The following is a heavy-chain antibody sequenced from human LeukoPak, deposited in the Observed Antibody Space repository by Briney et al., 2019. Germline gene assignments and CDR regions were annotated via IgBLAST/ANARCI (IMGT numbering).Heavy chain of an antibody. V-gene: IGHV3-53*01. CDR3: ARDLYYYGSGSYLDY. CDR1: GFTFSSYA. J-gene: IGHJ4*02. Sequence: GGSLRLSCAASGFTFSSYAMSWVRQAPGKGLEWVSVIYSGGSTYYADSVKGRFTISRDNSKNTLYLQMNSLRAEDTAVYYCARDLYYYGSGSYLDYWGQGTLVTVSS. CDR2: IYSGGST. D-gene: IGHD3-10*01.